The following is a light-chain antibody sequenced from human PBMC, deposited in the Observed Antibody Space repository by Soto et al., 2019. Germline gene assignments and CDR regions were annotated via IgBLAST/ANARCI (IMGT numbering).Light chain of an antibody. CDR1: QSVTSNY. V-gene: IGKV3-20*01. CDR3: HQYGSTPT. J-gene: IGKJ5*01. Sequence: EIVLTQSPGTLSLSPGERATLSCRASQSVTSNYLAWYQQKPGQAPRVLIYGASHRATGIPDRFSGSGSGTDFTLIITRLQPDAFAVYYCHQYGSTPTFGQGTRLDIK. CDR2: GAS.